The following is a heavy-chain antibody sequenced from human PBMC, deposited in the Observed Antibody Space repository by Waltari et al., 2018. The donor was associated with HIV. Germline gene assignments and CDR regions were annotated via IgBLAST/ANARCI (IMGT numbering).Heavy chain of an antibody. V-gene: IGHV2-5*01. D-gene: IGHD3-16*01. CDR2: IYWNDDK. CDR3: AHSRVPYDYTYPYLDY. CDR1: GFSLSTSGVG. Sequence: QITLKESGPTLVKPTQTLTLTCTFSGFSLSTSGVGVGWIRQPPGKALEWLALIYWNDDKRYSPSLKSRLTITKDTSKNQVVLTMTNMDPVDTATYYCAHSRVPYDYTYPYLDYWGQGTLVTVSS. J-gene: IGHJ4*02.